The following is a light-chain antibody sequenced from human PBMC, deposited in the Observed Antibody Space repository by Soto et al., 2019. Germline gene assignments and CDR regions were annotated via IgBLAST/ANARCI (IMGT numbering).Light chain of an antibody. Sequence: DIQLTQSPSFLSASVGDRVTITCRASHDISSYLAWYQQKPGKAPELLIYGASTLHSGAPTRFRGSGSRTDFPLTSSSLQPEDFATYYCQQVNSPFTFGPGTKVDIK. CDR1: HDISSY. V-gene: IGKV1-9*01. J-gene: IGKJ3*01. CDR2: GAS. CDR3: QQVNSPFT.